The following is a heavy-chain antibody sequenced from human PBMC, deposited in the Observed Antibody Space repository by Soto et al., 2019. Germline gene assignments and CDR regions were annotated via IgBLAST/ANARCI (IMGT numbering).Heavy chain of an antibody. CDR1: GFTCSSYG. D-gene: IGHD3-3*01. V-gene: IGHV3-33*02. CDR2: IWYDGSNQ. Sequence: GGSLRLSCAASGFTCSSYGLHWVRQDPGKGLGWVAVIWYDGSNQYYADSAKGRFTISRDNSKTTLFLQMNSLRAEDTAVYYCARALGRFWSGSIPNWFDPWGQGTLVTVSS. J-gene: IGHJ5*02. CDR3: ARALGRFWSGSIPNWFDP.